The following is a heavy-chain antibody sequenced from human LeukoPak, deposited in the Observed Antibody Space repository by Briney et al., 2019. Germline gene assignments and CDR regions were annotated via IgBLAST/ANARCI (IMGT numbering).Heavy chain of an antibody. V-gene: IGHV3-7*01. CDR2: IKQDGSEK. Sequence: GGSLRLSCAASGFSFSSYWMSWVRQPPGKGLEWVANIKQDGSEKYYVDSVKGRFTISRDNAKNSLYLQMNSLRVEDTAVYYCAYTIVASPGCFDLWGRGTLVTVSS. J-gene: IGHJ2*01. CDR1: GFSFSSYW. CDR3: AYTIVASPGCFDL. D-gene: IGHD5-12*01.